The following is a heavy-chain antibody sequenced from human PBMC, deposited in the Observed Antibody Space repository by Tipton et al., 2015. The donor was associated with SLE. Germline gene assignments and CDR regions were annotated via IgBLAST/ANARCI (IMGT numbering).Heavy chain of an antibody. CDR3: ARDLGDSDFDY. V-gene: IGHV3-74*01. Sequence: SLRLSCEASGFIGSSVWMHWVRQAPGKGLMWVSRIKSDGSSASYADSVKGRFTISRDNAKKSLFLQMNSLRAEDTAVYYCARDLGDSDFDYWGQGTLVTVSS. CDR2: IKSDGSSA. D-gene: IGHD3-16*01. CDR1: GFIGSSVW. J-gene: IGHJ4*02.